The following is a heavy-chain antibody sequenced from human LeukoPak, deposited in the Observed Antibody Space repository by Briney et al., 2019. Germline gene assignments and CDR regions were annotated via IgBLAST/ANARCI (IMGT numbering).Heavy chain of an antibody. CDR2: INPNSGGT. J-gene: IGHJ4*02. V-gene: IGHV1-2*02. CDR3: ARAIAVAGPDY. D-gene: IGHD6-19*01. CDR1: GYTFTGYY. Sequence: ASVKVSCKASGYTFTGYYMNWVRQAPGQGLEWMGWINPNSGGTNYEEKFQGRVTMTRDTSISTAYVELSRLRSDDKAVYYCARAIAVAGPDYWGQGTLVTVSS.